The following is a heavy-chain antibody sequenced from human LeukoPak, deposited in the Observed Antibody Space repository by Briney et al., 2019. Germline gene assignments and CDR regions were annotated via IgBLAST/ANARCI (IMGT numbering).Heavy chain of an antibody. CDR3: AGDQIQVWYMVGRFDS. J-gene: IGHJ4*02. CDR1: GYTFTTYY. V-gene: IGHV1-46*01. CDR2: ITPNNGRP. Sequence: ASVKVSCKTSGYTFTTYYIHWIRQAPGQGLEWMAVITPNNGRPTYAQKFQGRVTVTMDTSSSTVYMELSNLGSDDTAIYYCAGDQIQVWYMVGRFDSWGQGTLVSVSS. D-gene: IGHD5-18*01.